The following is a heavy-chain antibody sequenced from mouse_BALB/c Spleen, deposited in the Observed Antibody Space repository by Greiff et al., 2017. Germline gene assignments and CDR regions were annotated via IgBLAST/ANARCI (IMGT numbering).Heavy chain of an antibody. J-gene: IGHJ4*01. D-gene: IGHD2-1*01. CDR1: GYSITSDYA. CDR2: ISYSGST. CDR3: ARGGKDAMDY. Sequence: DVQLQESGPGLVKPSQSLSLTCTVTGYSITSDYAWNWIRQFPGNKLEWMGYISYSGSTSYNPSLKSRISITRDTSKNQFFLQLNSVTTEDTATYYCARGGKDAMDYWGQGTSVTVSA. V-gene: IGHV3-2*02.